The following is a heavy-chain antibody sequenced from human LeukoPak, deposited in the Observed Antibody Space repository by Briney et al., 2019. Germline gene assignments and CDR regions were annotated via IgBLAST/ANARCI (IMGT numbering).Heavy chain of an antibody. Sequence: PGGSLRLSCAVSGITLSNYGMTWVRQAPGKGLEWVAGISGGGGSKNYADSVKGRFTISRDNPKNTLYLQMNSLRAEDTAVYFCAKRGVVIRVILVGFHKEAYYFDSWGQGALVTVSS. V-gene: IGHV3-23*01. CDR2: ISGGGGSK. D-gene: IGHD3-22*01. J-gene: IGHJ4*02. CDR3: AKRGVVIRVILVGFHKEAYYFDS. CDR1: GITLSNYG.